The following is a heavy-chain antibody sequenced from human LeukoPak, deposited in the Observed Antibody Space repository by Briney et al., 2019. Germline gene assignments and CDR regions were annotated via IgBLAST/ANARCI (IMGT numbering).Heavy chain of an antibody. V-gene: IGHV1-2*02. J-gene: IGHJ6*02. CDR1: DYSISGGYY. CDR2: ISRGSGGT. D-gene: IGHD5-18*01. Sequence: TCSVSDYSISGGYYRGWLRPPPRKGEGMGWISRGSGGTEYAQRFQGRVTMTRDTSISTAYMELSRLRSDDTAVYYCARETYSYGDSGMDVWGQGTTVTVSS. CDR3: ARETYSYGDSGMDV.